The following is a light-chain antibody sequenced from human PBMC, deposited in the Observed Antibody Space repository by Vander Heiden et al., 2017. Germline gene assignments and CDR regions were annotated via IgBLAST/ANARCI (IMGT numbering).Light chain of an antibody. V-gene: IGKV2-28*01. Sequence: DSVMTQSPLSLPVTPGEPASISCRSSQSLLHSNGYNYLDWYLQKPGQSPHLLIYLGSNRASGVPDRFSGSGSGTDFTLKISGVEAEDVGVYYCMQALQTPMYTFGQGTKLEIK. CDR2: LGS. J-gene: IGKJ2*01. CDR1: QSLLHSNGYNY. CDR3: MQALQTPMYT.